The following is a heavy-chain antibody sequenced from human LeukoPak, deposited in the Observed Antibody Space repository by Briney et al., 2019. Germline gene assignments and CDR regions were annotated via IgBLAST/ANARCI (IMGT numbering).Heavy chain of an antibody. CDR3: ASEGVAVAGTIDY. J-gene: IGHJ4*02. CDR1: GFTFSNAW. CDR2: IKSKTDGGTT. Sequence: GGSLGLSCAASGFTFSNAWMSWVRQAPGKGLEWVGRIKSKTDGGTTDYAAPVKGRFTVSRDDSKNTLYLQMNSLRAEDTAVYYCASEGVAVAGTIDYWGQGTLVTVSS. D-gene: IGHD6-19*01. V-gene: IGHV3-15*01.